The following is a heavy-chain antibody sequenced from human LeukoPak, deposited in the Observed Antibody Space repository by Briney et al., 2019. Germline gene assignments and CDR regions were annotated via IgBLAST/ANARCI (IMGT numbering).Heavy chain of an antibody. D-gene: IGHD6-13*01. Sequence: GSVKVSFKASGYTFTSYGISWVRQATGQGLEWMGWISAYNGNTNYAQKLQGRVTMTTDTSTSTAYMELRSLRSDDTAVYYCARASAGKGFDYWGQGTLVTVSS. CDR3: ARASAGKGFDY. V-gene: IGHV1-18*01. CDR2: ISAYNGNT. CDR1: GYTFTSYG. J-gene: IGHJ4*02.